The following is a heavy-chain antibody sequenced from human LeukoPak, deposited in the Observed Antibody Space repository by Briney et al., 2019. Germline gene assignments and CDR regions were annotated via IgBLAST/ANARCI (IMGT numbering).Heavy chain of an antibody. CDR3: ARGYSPREPVRYYFDY. CDR1: GYTFTSYD. CDR2: MNPNSGNT. Sequence: ASVKVSCKASGYTFTSYDINWVRQATGQGLEWMGWMNPNSGNTGYAQKFQGRFTMTRDTSMSTAYMELSSLRSEDTAVYYCARGYSPREPVRYYFDYWGQGTLVTVSS. J-gene: IGHJ4*02. D-gene: IGHD5-18*01. V-gene: IGHV1-8*01.